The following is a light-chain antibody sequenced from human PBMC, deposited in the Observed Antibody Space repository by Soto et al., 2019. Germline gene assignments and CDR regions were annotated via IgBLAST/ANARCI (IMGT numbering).Light chain of an antibody. J-gene: IGKJ4*01. CDR2: GAS. CDR1: QSVSSSY. V-gene: IGKV3-20*01. Sequence: EIVLTQSPGTLSLSPGARAPLSCRASQSVSSSYLAWYQQKPGQAPRLLIYGASSRATGIPDRFSGSGSGTDFTLTISRLEPEEFAVYYCQQYGSSPLTFGGGTKVDIK. CDR3: QQYGSSPLT.